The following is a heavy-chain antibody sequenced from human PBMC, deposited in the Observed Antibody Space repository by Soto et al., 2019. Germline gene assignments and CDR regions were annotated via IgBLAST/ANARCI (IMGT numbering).Heavy chain of an antibody. CDR1: GFMFSTYL. D-gene: IGHD3-16*01. J-gene: IGHJ6*02. CDR3: VGALTYEVPYYYYGMDV. V-gene: IGHV3-7*01. CDR2: IKQGGNEK. Sequence: EVQLVESGGGLVQPGGSLRLSCEASGFMFSTYLMSWVRQAPGKGLEWVANIKQGGNEKFYVDSVKGRFTISRDNAKKSLFLQMNSLRPEDTAVYYCVGALTYEVPYYYYGMDVWGQGTTVTVSS.